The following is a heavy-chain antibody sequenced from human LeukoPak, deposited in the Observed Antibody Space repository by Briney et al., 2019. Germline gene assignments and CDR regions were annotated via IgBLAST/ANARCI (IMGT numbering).Heavy chain of an antibody. Sequence: GGSLRLSCAAPGFTVSSNYMSWVRQTPGKGLEWVSAISGNDGRTYYAGSVKGRFTISRDNSKKTVYLQMNSLRAEDTAVYYCAKDWADFWSGYFLFDYWGRGTLVTVSS. CDR2: ISGNDGRT. D-gene: IGHD3-3*01. CDR3: AKDWADFWSGYFLFDY. CDR1: GFTVSSNY. V-gene: IGHV3-23*01. J-gene: IGHJ4*02.